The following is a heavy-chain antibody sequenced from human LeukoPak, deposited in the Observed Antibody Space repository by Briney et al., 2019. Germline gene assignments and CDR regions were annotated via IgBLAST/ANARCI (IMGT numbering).Heavy chain of an antibody. CDR2: INHRGNT. CDR1: GGSFSGFY. V-gene: IGHV4-34*01. CDR3: ARNWDYYDSSGYYRDY. D-gene: IGHD3-22*01. Sequence: SETLSLTCAVYGGSFSGFYWSWIRQPPGKGLEWIGEINHRGNTNYNPSLKSRVTVSVDTSKNQFSLTLTSVTAADTAMYYCARNWDYYDSSGYYRDYWGQGTLVTVSS. J-gene: IGHJ4*02.